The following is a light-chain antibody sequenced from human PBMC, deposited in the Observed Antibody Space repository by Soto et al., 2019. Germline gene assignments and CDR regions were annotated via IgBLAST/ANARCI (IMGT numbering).Light chain of an antibody. J-gene: IGKJ2*01. V-gene: IGKV3-11*01. Sequence: EIVLTQSPATLSLSPGEKTTLSCRASQSVSSYLPWYQQKPGQAPRLLIFDASNRATGIPASFSGSGSGTDFTLTISSLEPEDFAVYYCQLRSIWPPHTFCKGTKLEIK. CDR3: QLRSIWPPHT. CDR2: DAS. CDR1: QSVSSY.